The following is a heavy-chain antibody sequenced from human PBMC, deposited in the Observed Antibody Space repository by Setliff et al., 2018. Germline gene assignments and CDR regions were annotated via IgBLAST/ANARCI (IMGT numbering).Heavy chain of an antibody. D-gene: IGHD3-10*01. CDR3: FGAGTCSY. CDR2: INPHGSEK. Sequence: PGESLKISCTASGLSYSNYWVSWVRQAPGKGLEWLASINPHGSEKYYADSVKGRFTISRDNAKNSLSLQMNNLRTEDTAVYYCFGAGTCSYWGQGTLVTVSS. J-gene: IGHJ4*02. CDR1: GLSYSNYW. V-gene: IGHV3-7*01.